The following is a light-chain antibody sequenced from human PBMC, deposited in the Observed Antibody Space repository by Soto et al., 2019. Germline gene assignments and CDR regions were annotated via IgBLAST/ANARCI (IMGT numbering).Light chain of an antibody. CDR1: QSISSY. Sequence: DLQMTQSPSSLSASVGDRVTITCRASQSISSYLNWYQQKRGKAPKLLIYAASSLQSGVPSRFSGSGSGTDFTLTISSLQPEDFATYYCQQSYSTPRTFGQGTKVEIK. CDR3: QQSYSTPRT. CDR2: AAS. V-gene: IGKV1-39*01. J-gene: IGKJ1*01.